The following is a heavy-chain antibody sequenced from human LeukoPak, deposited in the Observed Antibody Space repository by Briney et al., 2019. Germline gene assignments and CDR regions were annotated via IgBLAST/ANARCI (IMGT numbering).Heavy chain of an antibody. CDR1: GGSMSSGDYY. CDR3: GRETSSSAHY. D-gene: IGHD6-6*01. Sequence: SETLSLTCTVSGGSMSSGDYYWAWVRQPPGKGLEWIGSISYSGRTFYKPSLTSRVAISIDASKSQFSLRLSSVTAADTAVYYCGRETSSSAHYWGQGTLVTVSS. CDR2: ISYSGRT. V-gene: IGHV4-39*07. J-gene: IGHJ4*02.